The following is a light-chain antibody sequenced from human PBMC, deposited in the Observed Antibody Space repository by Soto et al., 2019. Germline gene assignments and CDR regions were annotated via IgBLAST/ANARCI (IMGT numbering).Light chain of an antibody. CDR3: SSYTTSSTYV. V-gene: IGLV2-14*01. Sequence: QSALTQPASVSASPGQSITISCTGTSSDVGTYDDVSWYRQYPGKAPKLLIYEVTNRPSGVSNRFSGSKSGNTASLTISGLQAEDEADYYCSSYTTSSTYVFGSGTKVIVL. CDR1: SSDVGTYDD. J-gene: IGLJ1*01. CDR2: EVT.